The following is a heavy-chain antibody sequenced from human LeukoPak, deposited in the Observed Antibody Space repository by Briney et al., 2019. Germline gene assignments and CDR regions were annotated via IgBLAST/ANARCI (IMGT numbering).Heavy chain of an antibody. Sequence: ASVKVSCKASGYTFTSYYMHWVRQARGEGLEWVGWISGDKGPTYYAPKLQDRVTLTTDSSTSTASMELRNLRPDDTAVYYCARGGYSDYWGQGTLVTVSS. V-gene: IGHV1-18*04. CDR2: ISGDKGPT. J-gene: IGHJ4*02. CDR1: GYTFTSYY. D-gene: IGHD2-15*01. CDR3: ARGGYSDY.